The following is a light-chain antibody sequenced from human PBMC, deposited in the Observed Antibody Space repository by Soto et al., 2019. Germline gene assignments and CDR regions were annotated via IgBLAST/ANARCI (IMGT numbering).Light chain of an antibody. CDR3: QQYGSSPRT. Sequence: EVVLTQSPGTLSLSPGERATLSCRASQSVRNNYLVWYQQNPGQAPRVLIYDASNRATGIPDRFSGSGTGTEFTLTVSKLEPEDFAVYYCQQYGSSPRTFGGGTKVEIK. V-gene: IGKV3-20*01. CDR1: QSVRNNY. J-gene: IGKJ4*01. CDR2: DAS.